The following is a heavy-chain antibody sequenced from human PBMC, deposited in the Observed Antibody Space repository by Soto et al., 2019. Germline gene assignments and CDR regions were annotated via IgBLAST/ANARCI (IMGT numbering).Heavy chain of an antibody. CDR3: AKGHGRGPGYGPH. V-gene: IGHV3-23*01. CDR2: ISGSGGST. CDR1: GFTFSSYA. J-gene: IGHJ4*02. Sequence: EVQLLESGGVLVQPGASLRLSCAASGFTFSSYAMSWVRQAPGKGLEWVSAISGSGGSTYYADSVKGRFNISRDNSKNPMNLKMNGLGAEDTAVYYCAKGHGRGPGYGPHWGQGTLVTVSS. D-gene: IGHD1-26*01.